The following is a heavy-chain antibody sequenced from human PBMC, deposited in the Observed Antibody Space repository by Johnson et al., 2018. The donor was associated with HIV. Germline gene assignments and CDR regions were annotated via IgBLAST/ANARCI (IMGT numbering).Heavy chain of an antibody. J-gene: IGHJ3*02. CDR3: AKSPFTMVRGLAGDAFDI. CDR2: IRFDGSNK. V-gene: IGHV3-30*02. CDR1: GFTFSSYA. D-gene: IGHD3-10*01. Sequence: QVQLVESGGGVVRPGGSLRLSCAAAGFTFSSYAMHWVRQAPGKGLEWVAVIRFDGSNKYYADSVQGRFTISRDNSKNTLYLQMNSLRAEDTAVYYCAKSPFTMVRGLAGDAFDIWGQGTMVTVSS.